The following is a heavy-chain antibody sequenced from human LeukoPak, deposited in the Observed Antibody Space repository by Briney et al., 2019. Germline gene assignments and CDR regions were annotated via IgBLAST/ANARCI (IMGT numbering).Heavy chain of an antibody. CDR2: IYYSGRT. J-gene: IGHJ4*02. Sequence: PSETLSLTCTVSGGSLNSSSYYWGWIRQPPGKGLEWIGSIYYSGRTYYSPSLRSRATIFVDTSKNQFSLKLNSVTAADTAVYYCARSQATAMVSDYWGQGTLVTVSS. CDR1: GGSLNSSSYY. D-gene: IGHD2-2*01. V-gene: IGHV4-39*01. CDR3: ARSQATAMVSDY.